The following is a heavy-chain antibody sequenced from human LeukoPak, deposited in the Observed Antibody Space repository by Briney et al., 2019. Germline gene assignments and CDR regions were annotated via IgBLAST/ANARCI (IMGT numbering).Heavy chain of an antibody. CDR1: GGSISSYY. CDR3: ARDPRAPPGAFGI. D-gene: IGHD3-10*01. J-gene: IGHJ3*02. Sequence: SETLSLTCTVSGGSISSYYWSWIRQPPGKGLEWIGYIYYSGSTNYNPSLKSRVTISVDTSKNQFSLKLSSVTAADTAVYYCARDPRAPPGAFGIWGQGTMVTVSS. CDR2: IYYSGST. V-gene: IGHV4-59*01.